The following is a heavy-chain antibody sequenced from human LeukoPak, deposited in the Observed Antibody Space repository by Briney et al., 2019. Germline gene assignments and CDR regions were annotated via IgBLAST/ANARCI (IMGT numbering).Heavy chain of an antibody. CDR2: IYTSGST. Sequence: SETLSLTCTVSGGSISSYYWSWIRQPAGKGLEWIGRIYTSGSTNYNPSLKSRVTISVDTSKNQFSLKLSSVTAADTAVYYCAREGGSGARGAAFDIWGQGTMVTVSS. D-gene: IGHD3-10*01. CDR1: GGSISSYY. V-gene: IGHV4-4*07. J-gene: IGHJ3*02. CDR3: AREGGSGARGAAFDI.